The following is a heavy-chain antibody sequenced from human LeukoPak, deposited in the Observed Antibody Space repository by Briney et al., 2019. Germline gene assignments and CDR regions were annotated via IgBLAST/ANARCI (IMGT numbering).Heavy chain of an antibody. CDR1: GFTFSSYG. CDR2: IRYDGSNK. V-gene: IGHV3-30*02. D-gene: IGHD6-6*01. CDR3: AKDPGSVGSSFDY. J-gene: IGHJ4*02. Sequence: GGSLRLSCAASGFTFSSYGMHWVRQAPGKGLEWVAFIRYDGSNKYYADSVKGRFTISRDNAKNSLYLQMNSLRAEDTALYYCAKDPGSVGSSFDYWGQGTLVTVSS.